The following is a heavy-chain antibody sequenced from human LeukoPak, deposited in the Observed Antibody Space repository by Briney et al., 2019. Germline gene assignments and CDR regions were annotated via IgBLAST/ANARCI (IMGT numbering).Heavy chain of an antibody. CDR3: ARDLSSTSNWELDY. J-gene: IGHJ4*02. CDR2: INSNTGGT. V-gene: IGHV1-2*06. D-gene: IGHD7-27*01. Sequence: ASVKVSCKASGYTFIHYFIHWVRQAPGQGLEWMGRINSNTGGTEYTQKFRGRVTMTRDTSITTVYMELTGLTSDDTAVYYCARDLSSTSNWELDYWGQGTLVTVSS. CDR1: GYTFIHYF.